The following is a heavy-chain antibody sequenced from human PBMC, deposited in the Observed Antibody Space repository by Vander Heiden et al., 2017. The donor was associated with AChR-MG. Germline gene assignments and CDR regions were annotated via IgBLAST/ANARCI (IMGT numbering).Heavy chain of an antibody. CDR2: IKQDGSEK. CDR3: ARRAYYFDY. CDR1: GFTCSSYW. Sequence: EVQLVESGGGLVQPGGSLRLSCAASGFTCSSYWMGWVRQAPGKGLEWVANIKQDGSEKYYVDSVKGRFTISRDNAKNSLYLQMNSLRAEDTAVYYCARRAYYFDYWGQGTLVTVSS. J-gene: IGHJ4*02. V-gene: IGHV3-7*01.